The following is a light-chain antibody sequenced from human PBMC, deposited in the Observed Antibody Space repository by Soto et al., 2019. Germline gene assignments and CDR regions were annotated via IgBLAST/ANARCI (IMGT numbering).Light chain of an antibody. V-gene: IGLV2-14*01. J-gene: IGLJ1*01. CDR3: SSYTTSDFYV. CDR1: GRDIGAYDY. Sequence: QSVLTQPASVSGSPGQSITISCTGSGRDIGAYDYVSWYQQHPGKAPILIIYGVKNRPSGVSNRFSASKSAFTASLTISGLQPEDEADYYCSSYTTSDFYVFGPGTKLTV. CDR2: GVK.